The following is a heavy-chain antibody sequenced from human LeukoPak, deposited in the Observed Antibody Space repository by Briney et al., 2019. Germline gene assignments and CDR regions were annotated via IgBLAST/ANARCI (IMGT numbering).Heavy chain of an antibody. V-gene: IGHV3-74*01. J-gene: IGHJ4*02. CDR2: TNSDGSST. Sequence: GGSLRLSCPASGFTFGSYWMYWVRQAPGKGLVWVSHTNSDGSSTTYADSVKGRFTISRDNAKNTLYLQMNSLRPEDTAVYYCARDKAHGLDHWGQGSLVTVSS. D-gene: IGHD5-24*01. CDR3: ARDKAHGLDH. CDR1: GFTFGSYW.